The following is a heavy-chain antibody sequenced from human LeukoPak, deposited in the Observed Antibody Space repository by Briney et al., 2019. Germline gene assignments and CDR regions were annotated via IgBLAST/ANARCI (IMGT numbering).Heavy chain of an antibody. Sequence: GGSLRLSCAASGFTFSNDWMSWVRQAPGKGLEWVGRIKSKTDGGTTDYAAPVKGRFTISRDDSKNTLYLQMNSLKTEDTAVYYCTTDFYYDSSGLDYWGQGTLVTVSS. D-gene: IGHD3-22*01. V-gene: IGHV3-15*01. CDR1: GFTFSNDW. J-gene: IGHJ4*02. CDR3: TTDFYYDSSGLDY. CDR2: IKSKTDGGTT.